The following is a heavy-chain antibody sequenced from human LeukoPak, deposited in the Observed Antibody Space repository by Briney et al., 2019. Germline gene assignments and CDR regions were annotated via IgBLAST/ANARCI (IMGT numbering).Heavy chain of an antibody. V-gene: IGHV4-30-2*01. CDR2: IYHSGST. Sequence: SQTLSLTCTVSGGSISSGGYYWSWIRQPPGKGLEWIGYIYHSGSTYYNPSLKSRVTISVDRSKNQFSLKLSSVTAADTAVYYCARGRRGTVVTPYYYYYYMDVWGKGTTVTVSS. CDR1: GGSISSGGYY. CDR3: ARGRRGTVVTPYYYYYYMDV. D-gene: IGHD4-23*01. J-gene: IGHJ6*03.